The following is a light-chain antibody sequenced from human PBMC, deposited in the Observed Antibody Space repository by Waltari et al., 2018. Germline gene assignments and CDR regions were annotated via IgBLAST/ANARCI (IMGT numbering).Light chain of an antibody. CDR2: DVS. CDR1: SSDGGDYNY. Sequence: QSALTQPASVSGSPGQSITISCTGTSSDGGDYNYVSWYQQHPGKAPKLMIYDVSQRPSGVSNRFSGSKSGNTASLTISGLQAEDEADYYCSSYTSSSTWVFGGGTKLTVL. J-gene: IGLJ3*02. CDR3: SSYTSSSTWV. V-gene: IGLV2-14*01.